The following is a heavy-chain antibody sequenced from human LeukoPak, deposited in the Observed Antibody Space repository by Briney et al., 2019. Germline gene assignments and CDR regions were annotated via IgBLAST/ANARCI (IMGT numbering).Heavy chain of an antibody. J-gene: IGHJ2*01. D-gene: IGHD6-13*01. CDR1: GGSISSYY. CDR3: ARVYYNNSYDYWYFDL. V-gene: IGHV4-4*07. Sequence: SETLSLTCTVSGGSISSYYWSWIRQPAGKGLEWIGRIYTSGSTNYNPSLKSRVTISVDTSKNQFSLKLSSVTAADTAVYYCARVYYNNSYDYWYFDLWGRGTLVTVSS. CDR2: IYTSGST.